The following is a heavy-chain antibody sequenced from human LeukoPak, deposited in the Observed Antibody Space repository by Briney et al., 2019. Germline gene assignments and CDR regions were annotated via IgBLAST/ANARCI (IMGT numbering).Heavy chain of an antibody. CDR1: GYTFTSYD. V-gene: IGHV1-8*01. D-gene: IGHD5-18*01. CDR2: MNPNSGNT. Sequence: GASAKLSCKASGYTFTSYDINWVRQATGQGLEWMGWMNPNSGNTGYAQKFQSRFTMTRNTSISTAYMELSSLRSEDTAVYYCARDNGGTAMAYYYYYYMDVWGKGTTVTISS. CDR3: ARDNGGTAMAYYYYYYMDV. J-gene: IGHJ6*03.